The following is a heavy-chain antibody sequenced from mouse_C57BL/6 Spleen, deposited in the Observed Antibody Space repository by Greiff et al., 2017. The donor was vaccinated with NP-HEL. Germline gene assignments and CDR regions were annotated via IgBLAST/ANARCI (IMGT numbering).Heavy chain of an antibody. J-gene: IGHJ1*03. CDR2: ISSGGDYI. CDR3: TRASTVVEGLWYFDV. D-gene: IGHD1-1*01. CDR1: GFTFSSYA. V-gene: IGHV5-9-1*02. Sequence: EVQVVESGEGLVKPGGSLKLSCAASGFTFSSYAMSWVRQTPEKRLEWVAYISSGGDYIYYADTVKGRFTISRDNARNTLYLQMSSLKSEDTAMYYCTRASTVVEGLWYFDVWGTGTTVTVSS.